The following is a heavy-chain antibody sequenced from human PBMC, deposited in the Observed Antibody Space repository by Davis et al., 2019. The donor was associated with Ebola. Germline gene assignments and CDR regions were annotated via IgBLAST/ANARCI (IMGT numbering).Heavy chain of an antibody. J-gene: IGHJ4*02. CDR2: ISGSGGST. V-gene: IGHV3-23*01. D-gene: IGHD2-2*01. CDR1: GFTVSSNY. CDR3: AKVFSELGYCSSTSCPGFDY. Sequence: GGSLRLSCAASGFTVSSNYMSWVRQAPGKGLEWVSAISGSGGSTYYADSVKGRFTISRDNSKNTLYLQMNSLRAEDAAVYYCAKVFSELGYCSSTSCPGFDYWGQGTLVTVSS.